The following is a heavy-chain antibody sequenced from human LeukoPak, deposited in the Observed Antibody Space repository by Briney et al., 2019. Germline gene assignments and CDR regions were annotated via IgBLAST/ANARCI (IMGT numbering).Heavy chain of an antibody. CDR3: ARAYDFWSGFHFDY. CDR2: ISSSSSYI. V-gene: IGHV3-21*01. CDR1: GLTFSNYW. J-gene: IGHJ4*02. Sequence: GGSLRLSCAASGLTFSNYWMHWVRQAPGKGLEWVSSISSSSSYIYYADSVKGRFTISRDNAKNSLYLQMNSLRAEDTAVYYCARAYDFWSGFHFDYWGQGTLVTVSS. D-gene: IGHD3-3*01.